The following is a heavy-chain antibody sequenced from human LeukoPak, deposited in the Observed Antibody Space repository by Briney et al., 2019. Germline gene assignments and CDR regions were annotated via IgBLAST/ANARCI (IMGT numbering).Heavy chain of an antibody. CDR2: IYRGGST. D-gene: IGHD6-13*01. Sequence: GGSLRLSCAASGFTVSSNYMSWVRQAPGKGLEWVSVIYRGGSTDYADSVKGRFTVSRDNSKNTLYLQMNSLRAEDTAVYYCARGGARQQLVENYFDFWGQGTLVTVSS. CDR3: ARGGARQQLVENYFDF. J-gene: IGHJ4*02. V-gene: IGHV3-53*01. CDR1: GFTVSSNY.